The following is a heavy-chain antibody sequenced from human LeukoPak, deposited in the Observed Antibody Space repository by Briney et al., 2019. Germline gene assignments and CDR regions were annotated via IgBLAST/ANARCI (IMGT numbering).Heavy chain of an antibody. Sequence: SETLSLTCAVYGGSLSAYYWTWIRQPPGKGLEWIGEINHGGSTNYNPSVKSRVTISIDTSKNQFSLKLSSVTAADTAVYYCARDGPHYYDSSGFYYYYYYMDVWGKGTTVTVSS. CDR1: GGSLSAYY. V-gene: IGHV4-34*01. CDR3: ARDGPHYYDSSGFYYYYYYMDV. D-gene: IGHD3-22*01. J-gene: IGHJ6*03. CDR2: INHGGST.